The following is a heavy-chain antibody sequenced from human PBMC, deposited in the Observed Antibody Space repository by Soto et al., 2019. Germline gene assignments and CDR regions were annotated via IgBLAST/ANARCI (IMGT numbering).Heavy chain of an antibody. D-gene: IGHD6-13*01. CDR1: GGSFSGYY. V-gene: IGHV4-34*01. CDR2: INHSGST. J-gene: IGHJ2*01. CDR3: ARRGAQQQLDWYFDL. Sequence: SETLSLTCAVYGGSFSGYYWSWIRQPPGKGLEWIGEINHSGSTNYNPSLKSRVTISVDTSKNQFSLKLSSVTAADTAVYYCARRGAQQQLDWYFDLWGRGTLVTVSS.